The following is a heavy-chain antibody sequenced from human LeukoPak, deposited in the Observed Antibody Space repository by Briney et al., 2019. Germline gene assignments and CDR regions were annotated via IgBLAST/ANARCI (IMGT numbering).Heavy chain of an antibody. CDR2: IYYSGST. D-gene: IGHD2/OR15-2a*01. V-gene: IGHV4-59*01. CDR1: GGSISGYY. CDR3: TSVTGLNWFDP. Sequence: KPSETLSLTCTVSGGSISGYYWSWIRQPPGKGLEWIGYIYYSGSTNYNPSLKSRVTISVDTSKNQFSLKLSSVTAADTAVYYCTSVTGLNWFDPWGQGTLVTVSS. J-gene: IGHJ5*02.